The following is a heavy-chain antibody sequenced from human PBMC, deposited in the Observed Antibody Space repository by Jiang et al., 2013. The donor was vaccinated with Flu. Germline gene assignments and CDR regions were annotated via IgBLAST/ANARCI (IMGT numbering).Heavy chain of an antibody. CDR2: VYFNGNT. D-gene: IGHD2-2*02. J-gene: IGHJ3*02. V-gene: IGHV4-61*02. CDR3: ARENRHYTEGFYEAFDI. Sequence: GSGLVKPSQTLSLTCSVSGDAISRNFYYWSWIRQSAGRGLEWIGRVYFNGNTNWVSLSVDTSTSQLSLRLNSVTAADTAVYYCARENRHYTEGFYEAFDIWGLGTMVTVS. CDR1: GDAISRNFYY.